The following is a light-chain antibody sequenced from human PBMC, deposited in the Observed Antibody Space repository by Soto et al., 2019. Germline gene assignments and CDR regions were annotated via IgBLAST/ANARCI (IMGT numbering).Light chain of an antibody. CDR1: QGISSA. V-gene: IGKV1-13*02. CDR3: QQFNSYPT. J-gene: IGKJ1*01. Sequence: AIQLTQSPSSLSASVGDRVTITCRASQGISSALAWYQQKTGKAPKLLIYDASSLESGVPSRFSGSGSGTDFTLTISSLQAEDFATYYCQQFNSYPTFGQGTKVEIK. CDR2: DAS.